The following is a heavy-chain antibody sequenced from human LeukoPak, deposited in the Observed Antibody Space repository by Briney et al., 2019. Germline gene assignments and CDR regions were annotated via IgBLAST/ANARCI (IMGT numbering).Heavy chain of an antibody. V-gene: IGHV3-66*01. CDR3: ARVYGSWYYDY. CDR2: IYSGGST. D-gene: IGHD6-13*01. Sequence: GGSLRLSCAASGFTVSSNYMSWVRQAPGKGLEWVSVIYSGGSTYYADSVKGSFTISRDNSKNTLYLQMNSLRAEDTAVYYCARVYGSWYYDYWGQGTLVTVSS. CDR1: GFTVSSNY. J-gene: IGHJ4*02.